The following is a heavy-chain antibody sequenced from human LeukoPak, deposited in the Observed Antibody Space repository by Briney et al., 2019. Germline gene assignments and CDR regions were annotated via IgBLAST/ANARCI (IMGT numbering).Heavy chain of an antibody. J-gene: IGHJ3*02. CDR3: ARRRIVGATTDAFDI. CDR1: GGSISSYY. Sequence: SETLSLTCTVSGGSISSYYWSWIRQPPGKGLEWIGYIYYSGSTNYNPSLKSRVTISVDTSKNQFSLKLSSVTAADTAVYYCARRRIVGATTDAFDIWGQGTMVTVSS. V-gene: IGHV4-59*08. CDR2: IYYSGST. D-gene: IGHD1-26*01.